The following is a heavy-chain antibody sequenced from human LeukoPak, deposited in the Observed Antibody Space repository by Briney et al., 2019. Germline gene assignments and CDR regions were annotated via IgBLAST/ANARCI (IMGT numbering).Heavy chain of an antibody. CDR2: ISGSGGST. Sequence: GGSLRLSCAASGFTFSSYAVSWVRQAPGKGLEWVSAISGSGGSTYYADSVKGRFTISRDNSKNTLYLQMNSLRAEDTAVYYCANSGSSSWYRKYYFDYWGQGTLVTVSS. CDR1: GFTFSSYA. CDR3: ANSGSSSWYRKYYFDY. J-gene: IGHJ4*02. D-gene: IGHD6-13*01. V-gene: IGHV3-23*01.